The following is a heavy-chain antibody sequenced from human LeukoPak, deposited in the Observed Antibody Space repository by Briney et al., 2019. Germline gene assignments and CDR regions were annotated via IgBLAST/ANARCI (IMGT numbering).Heavy chain of an antibody. D-gene: IGHD3-22*01. J-gene: IGHJ3*02. CDR2: INTNTGNP. V-gene: IGHV7-4-1*02. Sequence: ASVKVSCKASGYTFTSYAMNWVRQAPGQGLEWMGRINTNTGNPTYAQGFTGRFVFSLDTSVSTAYLQISSLKAEDTAVYYCTSSGYLGWLDAFDIWGQGTMVTVSS. CDR1: GYTFTSYA. CDR3: TSSGYLGWLDAFDI.